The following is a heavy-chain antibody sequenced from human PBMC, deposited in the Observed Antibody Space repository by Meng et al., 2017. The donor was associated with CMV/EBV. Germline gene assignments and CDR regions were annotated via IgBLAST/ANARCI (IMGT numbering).Heavy chain of an antibody. V-gene: IGHV5-51*01. CDR1: GYSFTSYW. D-gene: IGHD6-13*01. J-gene: IGHJ6*02. CDR2: IYPGDSDT. Sequence: GESLKISCKGSGYSFTSYWIGWVRQRPGKGLEWMGIIYPGDSDTRYSPSFQGQVTISADKSISTAYLQWSSLKASDTAMYYCARPIAAAGNDYYGMDVWGQGTTVTVSS. CDR3: ARPIAAAGNDYYGMDV.